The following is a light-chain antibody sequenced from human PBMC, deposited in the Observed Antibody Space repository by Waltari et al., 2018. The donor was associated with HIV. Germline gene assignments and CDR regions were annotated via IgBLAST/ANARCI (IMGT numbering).Light chain of an antibody. Sequence: DVVMTQSPLFLPVSLGQPASMSCWSNQTLVYTDGYTYLNWFHQRPGQSPRRLMYKISRRDSAVSDRFSGSGSATDFTLRINRVQADDVGIYYCMQGTHWPVTFGQGTRLQIK. CDR3: MQGTHWPVT. CDR1: QTLVYTDGYTY. CDR2: KIS. V-gene: IGKV2-30*01. J-gene: IGKJ5*01.